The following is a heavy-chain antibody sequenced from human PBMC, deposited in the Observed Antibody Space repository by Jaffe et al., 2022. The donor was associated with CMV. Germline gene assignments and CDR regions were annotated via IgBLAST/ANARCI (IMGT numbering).Heavy chain of an antibody. Sequence: EVQLVESGGGLVQPGGSLRLSCAASGFTFSSYWMHWVRQAPGKGLVWVSRINSDGSSTSYADSVKGRFTISRDNAKNTLYLQMNSLRAEDTAVYYCARGSPGWLQSDYYYYYGMDVWGQGTTVTVSS. J-gene: IGHJ6*02. V-gene: IGHV3-74*01. CDR3: ARGSPGWLQSDYYYYYGMDV. CDR2: INSDGSST. D-gene: IGHD5-12*01. CDR1: GFTFSSYW.